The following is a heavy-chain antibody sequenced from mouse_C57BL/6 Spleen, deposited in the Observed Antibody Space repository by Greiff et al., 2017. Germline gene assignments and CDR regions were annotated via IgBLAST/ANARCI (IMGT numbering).Heavy chain of an antibody. Sequence: QVQLQQPGAELVMPGASVKLSCKASGYTFTSYWMHWVKQRPGQGLEWIGEIDPSDSYTNYNQKFKGKSTLTVDKSASSAYMQLSSRTSEYSAVYYCARSGYGSSYGYVNVWGTGTTVTVSS. D-gene: IGHD1-1*01. V-gene: IGHV1-69*01. J-gene: IGHJ1*03. CDR2: IDPSDSYT. CDR1: GYTFTSYW. CDR3: ARSGYGSSYGYVNV.